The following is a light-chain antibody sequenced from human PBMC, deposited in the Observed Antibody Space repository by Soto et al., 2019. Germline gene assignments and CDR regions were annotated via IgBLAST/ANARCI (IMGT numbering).Light chain of an antibody. CDR3: AAWDDSLNGWV. J-gene: IGLJ3*02. CDR1: SFNVGGNT. Sequence: QSVLTQPPSASGTPGQRVTISCSGSSFNVGGNTVNWYQQVTGTAPKLLINSNNQRPSGVPDRFSGSKSGTSASLAISGLQSEDEADYYCAAWDDSLNGWVFGGGTKLTVL. V-gene: IGLV1-44*01. CDR2: SNN.